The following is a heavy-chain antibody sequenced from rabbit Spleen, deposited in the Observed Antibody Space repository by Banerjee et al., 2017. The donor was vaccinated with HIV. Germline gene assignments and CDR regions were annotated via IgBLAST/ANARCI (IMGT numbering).Heavy chain of an antibody. V-gene: IGHV1S40*01. D-gene: IGHD8-1*01. J-gene: IGHJ6*01. CDR3: ARDTGSSFSSYGMDL. Sequence: VGGGGGLVQPGGTLALTWTAAGFFFKKSGYLCWGRPEPGKGLEWISCIAGSSSGFTYSATWAKGRFTCSKTSSTTVTLQMTSLTVADTATYFCARDTGSSFSSYGMDLWGQGTLVTVS. CDR2: IAGSSSGFT. CDR1: GFFFKKSGY.